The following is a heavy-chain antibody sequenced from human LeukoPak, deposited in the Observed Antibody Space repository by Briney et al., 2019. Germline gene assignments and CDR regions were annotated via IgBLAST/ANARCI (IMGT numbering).Heavy chain of an antibody. D-gene: IGHD3-9*01. CDR2: IDWDDDK. V-gene: IGHV2-70*11. CDR1: GFSLSTSGMC. Sequence: SGPTLVNPTQTLTLTCTFSGFSLSTSGMCVSWIRQPPGKALEWLARIDWDDDKYYSSSLKTRLTISKDTSKNQVVLTMTNMDPVDTATYFCAREITIFDGFDPWGQGTLVTVSS. J-gene: IGHJ5*02. CDR3: AREITIFDGFDP.